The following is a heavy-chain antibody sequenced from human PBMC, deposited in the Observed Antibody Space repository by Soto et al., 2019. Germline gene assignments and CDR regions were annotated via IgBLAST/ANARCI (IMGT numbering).Heavy chain of an antibody. J-gene: IGHJ4*02. CDR3: TTGGPRIPRGVLGWGPKLKNVPPSDD. V-gene: IGHV3-15*01. CDR2: IKTRTEGGTR. D-gene: IGHD3-10*01. Sequence: EVYLVESGGGLVKPGGSLRLSCAASGFTFSNAWMTWVRQAPGKGLEWVGHIKTRTEGGTRDYAAPVKGRFTISRDDSRNILYLQMNSLKIEDTAVYYCTTGGPRIPRGVLGWGPKLKNVPPSDDWGQGTLVTVSS. CDR1: GFTFSNAW.